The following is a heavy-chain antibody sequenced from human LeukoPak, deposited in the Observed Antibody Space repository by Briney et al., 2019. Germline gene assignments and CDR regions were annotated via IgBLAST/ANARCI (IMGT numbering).Heavy chain of an antibody. CDR2: IYHSGST. J-gene: IGHJ4*02. Sequence: SETQSLTCTVSGGSINSTIYYWDWIRQPPGKGLEWIGSIYHSGSTYYNPSLKSRVTISVDTSKNQFSLKLSSVTAADTAVYYCARGNDYYDFWSGYPPYFDYWGQGTLVTVPS. D-gene: IGHD3-3*01. CDR3: ARGNDYYDFWSGYPPYFDY. CDR1: GGSINSTIYY. V-gene: IGHV4-39*07.